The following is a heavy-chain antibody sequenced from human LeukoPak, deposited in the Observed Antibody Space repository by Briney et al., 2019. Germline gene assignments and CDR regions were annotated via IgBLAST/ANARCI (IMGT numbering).Heavy chain of an antibody. D-gene: IGHD5-18*01. CDR1: GDSISGTNYY. V-gene: IGHV4-39*01. J-gene: IGHJ4*02. Sequence: SETLSLTCNVSGDSISGTNYYWGWIRQPPGKGLEWIGDIYYSGSTYYNPSLKSRVTISVDTSKNQFSLHLNSVTAADTAVYYCARRRGYSFAYDYWGQGMLVTVSS. CDR2: IYYSGST. CDR3: ARRRGYSFAYDY.